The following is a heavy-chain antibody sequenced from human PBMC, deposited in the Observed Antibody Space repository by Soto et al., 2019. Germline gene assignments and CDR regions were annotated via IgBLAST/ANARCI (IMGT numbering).Heavy chain of an antibody. D-gene: IGHD2-15*01. CDR2: IGTAGDT. CDR1: GFTFSSYD. Sequence: GSLRLSCAASGFTFSSYDMHWARQAPGKSLEWVSAIGTAGDTYYPGSVKGRFTISRENAKNSLYLQMNSLRAGDTAVYYCARGPVSGGSWWWFDPWGQGTLVTVSS. J-gene: IGHJ5*02. CDR3: ARGPVSGGSWWWFDP. V-gene: IGHV3-13*01.